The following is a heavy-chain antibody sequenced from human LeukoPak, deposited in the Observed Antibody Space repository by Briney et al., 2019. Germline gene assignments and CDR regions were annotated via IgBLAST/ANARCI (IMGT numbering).Heavy chain of an antibody. V-gene: IGHV1-18*01. D-gene: IGHD1-1*01. J-gene: IGHJ4*02. Sequence: ASVKVSCKASGFTFTNYGFTWVRQAPGQGLEWMGWISAYNGDTNCAQKPQGGVTMTTDTSTGTAYMELRSLRSDDTAVYYCARIAERQLAYYFDYWGQGTLVTVSS. CDR2: ISAYNGDT. CDR1: GFTFTNYG. CDR3: ARIAERQLAYYFDY.